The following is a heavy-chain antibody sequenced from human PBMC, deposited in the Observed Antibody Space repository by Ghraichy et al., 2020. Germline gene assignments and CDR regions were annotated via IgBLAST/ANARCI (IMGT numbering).Heavy chain of an antibody. CDR2: MNPKSGNT. D-gene: IGHD7-27*01. CDR3: ARAIRNELWSDY. V-gene: IGHV1-8*01. J-gene: IGHJ4*02. Sequence: ASVKVSCKASGYTFSNYDINWVRQAPGQGLEYMGWMNPKSGNTGFVQKFQGRVTISTDTSAETAYMEINSLTSEDTAVYYCARAIRNELWSDYWGQGTLVTVSS. CDR1: GYTFSNYD.